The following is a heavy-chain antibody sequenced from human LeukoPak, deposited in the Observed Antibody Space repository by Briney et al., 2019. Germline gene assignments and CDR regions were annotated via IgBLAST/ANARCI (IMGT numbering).Heavy chain of an antibody. CDR3: ARSHSDWYVNTAGH. D-gene: IGHD6-19*01. J-gene: IGHJ4*02. Sequence: ASVKVSCKASGYTFTSYAINWVRQAPGQGLEWMGWINTNTGNPTYAQGFTGRFVFSLDTSVSTAYLQISRLKAEDTAVYYCARSHSDWYVNTAGHWGQGTLVTVSS. CDR2: INTNTGNP. V-gene: IGHV7-4-1*02. CDR1: GYTFTSYA.